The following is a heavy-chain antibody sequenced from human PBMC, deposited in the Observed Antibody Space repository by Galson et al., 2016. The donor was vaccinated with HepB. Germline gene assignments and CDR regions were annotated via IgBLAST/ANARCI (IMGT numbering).Heavy chain of an antibody. CDR2: ISGRGDYI. V-gene: IGHV3-21*01. D-gene: IGHD3-3*01. CDR3: VRADGGTIFGVAYDS. Sequence: SLRLSCAASGFKFTDYSMNWVRQAPGTGPEWVSSISGRGDYIYYADSIKGRFSISRDNAKNSVYLQMNSLRAEDTAVYFCVRADGGTIFGVAYDSWGQGTLVTVSS. J-gene: IGHJ4*02. CDR1: GFKFTDYS.